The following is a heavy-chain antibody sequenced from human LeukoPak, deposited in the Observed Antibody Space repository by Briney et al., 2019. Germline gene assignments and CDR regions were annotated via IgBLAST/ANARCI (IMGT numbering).Heavy chain of an antibody. D-gene: IGHD3-10*02. Sequence: SGGSLRLSCAASGFTFSNYWMHWVRQAPGKGLVWVSRINSDGINTSYADSVKGRFTISRDTAKNTLNLQMNSLRAEDTAVYYCAELGITMIGGVWGKGTTVTISS. CDR2: INSDGINT. J-gene: IGHJ6*04. CDR3: AELGITMIGGV. CDR1: GFTFSNYW. V-gene: IGHV3-74*01.